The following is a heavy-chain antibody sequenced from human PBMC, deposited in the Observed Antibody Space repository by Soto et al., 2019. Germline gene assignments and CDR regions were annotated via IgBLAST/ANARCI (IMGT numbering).Heavy chain of an antibody. CDR2: ISAYNGNT. CDR1: GYTFSSYA. D-gene: IGHD7-27*01. CDR3: ARDSPPNYH. J-gene: IGHJ5*02. V-gene: IGHV1-18*01. Sequence: QVQLVESGAEVKKPGASVKVSCKASGYTFSSYAISWVRQAPGQGLEWMGWISAYNGNTNYAQKLQCRVTMTTDTSASTAYRELRSLRSDDTAVYYCARDSPPNYHWGQGTLVTVAS.